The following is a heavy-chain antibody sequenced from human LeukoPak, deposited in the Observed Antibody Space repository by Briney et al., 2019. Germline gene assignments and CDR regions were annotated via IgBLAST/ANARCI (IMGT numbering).Heavy chain of an antibody. CDR1: GYTFTSYG. CDR2: ISAYNGNT. D-gene: IGHD3-9*01. J-gene: IGHJ4*02. Sequence: ASVRVSCKASGYTFTSYGISWVRQAPGQGLEWMGWISAYNGNTNYAQKLQGRVTMTTDTSTSTAYMELRSLRSDDTAVYYCARATYDTPPQDYWGQGTLVTVSS. CDR3: ARATYDTPPQDY. V-gene: IGHV1-18*01.